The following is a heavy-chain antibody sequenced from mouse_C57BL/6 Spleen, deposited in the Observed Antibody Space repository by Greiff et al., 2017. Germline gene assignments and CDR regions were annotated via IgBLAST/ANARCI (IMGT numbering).Heavy chain of an antibody. CDR3: ARGTTVVEEDCAY. V-gene: IGHV1-55*01. CDR1: GYTFTSYW. CDR2: IYTGSGST. J-gene: IGHJ3*01. D-gene: IGHD1-1*01. Sequence: QVQLQQPGAELVKPGASVKMSCKASGYTFTSYWITWVKQRPGQGLEWIGDIYTGSGSTNYNEQFKSKATLTVDTSSSTAYMQLNRLTSEDVAVYYCARGTTVVEEDCAYWGQGTLVTVSA.